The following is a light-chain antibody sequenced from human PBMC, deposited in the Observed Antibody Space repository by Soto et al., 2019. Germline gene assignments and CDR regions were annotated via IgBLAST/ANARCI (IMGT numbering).Light chain of an antibody. J-gene: IGLJ2*01. CDR1: SSDVGYYNY. V-gene: IGLV2-14*01. CDR2: DVG. CDR3: SSYTTTNPVV. Sequence: QSVLTQPASVSGSPGQSITISCTGTSSDVGYYNYVSWYQQHPGKAPKLMIYDVGYRPSGVSNRFSGSKSGNTASLTISGLQAEDEADYYCSSYTTTNPVVFGGGTKLTVL.